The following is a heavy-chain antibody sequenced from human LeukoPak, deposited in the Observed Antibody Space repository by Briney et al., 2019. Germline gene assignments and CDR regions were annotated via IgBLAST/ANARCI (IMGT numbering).Heavy chain of an antibody. J-gene: IGHJ3*02. V-gene: IGHV3-7*01. CDR1: GFTFSSYW. CDR3: ARGGYCSSTSCYKASAFDI. Sequence: WGTLRLSCAASGFTFSSYWMSWVRQAPGKGLEWVANIKQDGSEKYYVGSVKGRFTISRDNAKNSLYLQMNSLRAEDTAVYYCARGGYCSSTSCYKASAFDIWGQGTMVTVSS. CDR2: IKQDGSEK. D-gene: IGHD2-2*03.